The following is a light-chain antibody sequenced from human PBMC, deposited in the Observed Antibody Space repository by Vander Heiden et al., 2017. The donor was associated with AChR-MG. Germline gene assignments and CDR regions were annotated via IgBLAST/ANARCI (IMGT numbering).Light chain of an antibody. CDR2: GDI. Sequence: QSVLTQPPSVSGAPGQRVTISCTGSNSNIGAGYDVHWYHHLPGTAPKLLIYGDIKRPSGVPDRFSGSKSGTSASLAITGLQAEDEAYYYCQSYDNGLRVFGGGTRLTVL. CDR3: QSYDNGLRV. CDR1: NSNIGAGYD. J-gene: IGLJ2*01. V-gene: IGLV1-40*01.